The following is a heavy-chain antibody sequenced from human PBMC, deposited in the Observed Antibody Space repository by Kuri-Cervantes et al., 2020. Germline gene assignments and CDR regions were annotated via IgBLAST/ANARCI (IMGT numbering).Heavy chain of an antibody. V-gene: IGHV1-2*02. J-gene: IGHJ4*02. Sequence: ASVQVSCKASGGTFSSYAISWVRQAPGQGLEWMGWVNPNSGGTNYAQKFQGRVTMTRDTAISTAYMELGSLRSEDTTVYYCASAADEAVAGYWGQGTPVTVSS. CDR3: ASAADEAVAGY. CDR2: VNPNSGGT. CDR1: GGTFSSYA. D-gene: IGHD6-19*01.